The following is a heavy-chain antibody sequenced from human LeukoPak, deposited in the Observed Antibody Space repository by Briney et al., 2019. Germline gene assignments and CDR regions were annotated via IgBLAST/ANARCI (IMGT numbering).Heavy chain of an antibody. CDR2: IASSSSYI. V-gene: IGHV3-21*01. Sequence: GGSLRLSCAASGFTFSTCSMNWVRQAPGKGLEWVSSIASSSSYIYYADSVKGRFTISRDNAKNSLYLQMNSLRAEDTAVYYCASRVVTATFDAFDIWGQGTMVAVSS. CDR1: GFTFSTCS. J-gene: IGHJ3*02. D-gene: IGHD2-21*02. CDR3: ASRVVTATFDAFDI.